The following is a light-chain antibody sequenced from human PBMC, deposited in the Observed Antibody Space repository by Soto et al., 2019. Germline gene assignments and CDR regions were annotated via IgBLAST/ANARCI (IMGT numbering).Light chain of an antibody. Sequence: DIQMTQSPSTLSASVGDRVTITCRASQSISSWLAWYQQKPGKAPKLLIYKASSLESGVPSRFSGSGSWTEFTLTISSLQPDDFATYDCQQYNSYRTFGQGPKVEIK. CDR1: QSISSW. J-gene: IGKJ1*01. CDR3: QQYNSYRT. V-gene: IGKV1-5*03. CDR2: KAS.